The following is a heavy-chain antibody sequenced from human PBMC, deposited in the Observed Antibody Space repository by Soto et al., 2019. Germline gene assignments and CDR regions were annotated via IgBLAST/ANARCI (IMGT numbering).Heavy chain of an antibody. CDR1: GVSLTSGNW. J-gene: IGHJ6*02. CDR3: ASVVVVVAATPSYYGMDV. CDR2: IFHDGTA. Sequence: PSETLSATSAVSGVSLTSGNWWTWVRQSPQTGLEYIGEIFHDGTANYYPSFERRVAMSVDTSRNQFSLKLTSVTAADTAVYYCASVVVVVAATPSYYGMDVWGQGTTVT. V-gene: IGHV4-4*02. D-gene: IGHD2-15*01.